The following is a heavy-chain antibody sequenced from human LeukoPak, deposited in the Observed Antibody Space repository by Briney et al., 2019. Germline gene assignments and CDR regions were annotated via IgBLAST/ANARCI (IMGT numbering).Heavy chain of an antibody. CDR3: ARDLGWLQFED. CDR1: GFHFNGHW. J-gene: IGHJ4*02. V-gene: IGHV3-7*01. Sequence: GGSRRLSCTASGFHFNGHWMSWVRQAPGKGLEWVAHIKEDGTVDAYVVSVRGRFTVSRDNAKSSLYLQMSALTAEDTAVYYCARDLGWLQFEDWGQGTLVTVSS. CDR2: IKEDGTVD. D-gene: IGHD5-24*01.